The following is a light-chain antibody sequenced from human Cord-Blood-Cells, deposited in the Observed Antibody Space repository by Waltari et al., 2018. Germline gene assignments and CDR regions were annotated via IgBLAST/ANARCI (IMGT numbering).Light chain of an antibody. CDR1: QSVSSSY. Sequence: EIVLTQSPGTLSLSPGDRATLSCRASQSVSSSYLAWYQQKPGQAPRLLIYGASSRATGIPDRFSGSGSGTDFTLTISRLGPEDFAVYYCQQYGSSRTFGQGTKVEIK. CDR3: QQYGSSRT. V-gene: IGKV3-20*01. J-gene: IGKJ1*01. CDR2: GAS.